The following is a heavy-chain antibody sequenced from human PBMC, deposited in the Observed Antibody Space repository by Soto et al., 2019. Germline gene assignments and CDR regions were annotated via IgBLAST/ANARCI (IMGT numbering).Heavy chain of an antibody. V-gene: IGHV5-51*01. CDR3: ARAVAAAGKAMYYFDY. CDR1: GYSFTSYW. J-gene: IGHJ4*02. Sequence: PGESLKISCKGSGYSFTSYWIGWVRQMPGKGLEWMGIIYPGDSDTRYSPSFQGQVTISADKSISTAYLQWSSLKASDTAMYYCARAVAAAGKAMYYFDYWGQGTQVTVSS. D-gene: IGHD6-13*01. CDR2: IYPGDSDT.